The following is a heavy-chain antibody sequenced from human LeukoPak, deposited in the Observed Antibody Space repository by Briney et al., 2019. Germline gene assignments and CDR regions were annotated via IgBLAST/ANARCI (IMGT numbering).Heavy chain of an antibody. CDR3: AKVDGPYHYYGMDV. CDR1: GFTFSSYT. Sequence: GGSLRLSCAASGFTFSSYTMNWVRQAPGKGLEWVSSISSSSYIYYADSLKGRSTISRDNAKNSLYLQMNSLRAEDTAVYYCAKVDGPYHYYGMDVWGQGTTVTVSS. D-gene: IGHD5-24*01. V-gene: IGHV3-21*01. CDR2: ISSSSYI. J-gene: IGHJ6*02.